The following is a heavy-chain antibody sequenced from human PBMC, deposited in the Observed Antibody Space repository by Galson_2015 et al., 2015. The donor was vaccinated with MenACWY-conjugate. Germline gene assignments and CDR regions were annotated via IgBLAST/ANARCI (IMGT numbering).Heavy chain of an antibody. D-gene: IGHD1-26*01. V-gene: IGHV5-51*01. CDR1: GYSFAHFW. Sequence: QSGAEVKKPGESLQISCKASGYSFAHFWIGWVRQMPGKGLEWMGLIFPGDSSVRYSPSFEGQVTISADKSLNTIYLQWSRLKASDPAIYYCARHGWRGSWFNYFDPWGQGTLVTVSS. J-gene: IGHJ5*02. CDR2: IFPGDSSV. CDR3: ARHGWRGSWFNYFDP.